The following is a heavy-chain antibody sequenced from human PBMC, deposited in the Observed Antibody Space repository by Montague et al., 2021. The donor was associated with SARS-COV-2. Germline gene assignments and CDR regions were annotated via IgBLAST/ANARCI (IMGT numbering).Heavy chain of an antibody. CDR2: IYYSGST. J-gene: IGHJ6*02. CDR1: GGSISSSSYY. D-gene: IGHD3-22*01. CDR3: ARDTRITMIVVVQGYGMDV. Sequence: SETLSLTCTVSGGSISSSSYYWGWIRQSPGKGLEWIGSIYYSGSTYYNPSLKSRVTISVDTSKNQFSLKLSSVTAADTAVYYCARDTRITMIVVVQGYGMDVWGQGTTVTVSS. V-gene: IGHV4-39*07.